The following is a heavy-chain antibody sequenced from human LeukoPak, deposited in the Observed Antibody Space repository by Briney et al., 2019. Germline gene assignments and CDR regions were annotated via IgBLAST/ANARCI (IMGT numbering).Heavy chain of an antibody. CDR3: ARAHRLAAAGTSFDP. J-gene: IGHJ5*02. CDR1: GGSISRYY. Sequence: SETLSLTCPVSGGSISRYYWSWIRQPPGKGLEWVGYIYYSGCTNYNPPLKSRVTISVDTSKNQFSLKLSSVTAADTAVYYCARAHRLAAAGTSFDPWGQGTLVTVSS. V-gene: IGHV4-59*01. D-gene: IGHD6-13*01. CDR2: IYYSGCT.